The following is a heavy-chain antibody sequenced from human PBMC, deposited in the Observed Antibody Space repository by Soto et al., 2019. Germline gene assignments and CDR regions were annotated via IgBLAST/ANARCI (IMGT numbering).Heavy chain of an antibody. Sequence: SVRVSSRASGGTFSSSAISWVRQAPGQGLEWMGGIIPIFGTANYAQKFQGRVTITADESTSTAYMELSSLRSEDTAVYYCASPQQYSSSSGWFDPWGQGTLVTVSS. J-gene: IGHJ5*02. CDR1: GGTFSSSA. D-gene: IGHD6-6*01. CDR2: IIPIFGTA. V-gene: IGHV1-69*13. CDR3: ASPQQYSSSSGWFDP.